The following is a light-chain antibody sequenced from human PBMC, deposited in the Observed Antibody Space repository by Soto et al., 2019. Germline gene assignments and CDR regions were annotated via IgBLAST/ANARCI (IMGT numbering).Light chain of an antibody. CDR2: GAS. J-gene: IGKJ2*01. CDR1: QSVSSSY. Sequence: EIVLTQSPGTLSLSPGERATLSCRASQSVSSSYLAWYQHKPGQAPRLLIYGASSRATGIPDRFSGSGSGTDFTLTISRLEPEDFAVYYCQQYRSSPHTFGLGTKLEIK. V-gene: IGKV3-20*01. CDR3: QQYRSSPHT.